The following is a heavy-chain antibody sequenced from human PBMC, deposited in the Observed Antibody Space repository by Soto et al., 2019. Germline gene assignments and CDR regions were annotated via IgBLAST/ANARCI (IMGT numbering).Heavy chain of an antibody. CDR1: GFTFSSYW. CDR2: IKQDGSEI. J-gene: IGHJ4*02. CDR3: ARDWYCSAGSCYYLDY. V-gene: IGHV3-7*01. D-gene: IGHD2-15*01. Sequence: GGSLRLSCAASGFTFSSYWMSWVRQAPGKGLEWVANIKQDGSEIYYVDSEKGRFTISRDNAKNSLYLQMNNLRAEDTAVYYCARDWYCSAGSCYYLDYWGQESLVTVSS.